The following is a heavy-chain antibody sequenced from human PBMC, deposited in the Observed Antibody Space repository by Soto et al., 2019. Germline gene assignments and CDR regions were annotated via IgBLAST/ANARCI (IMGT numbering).Heavy chain of an antibody. J-gene: IGHJ4*02. CDR1: GYTFTSYG. CDR3: ARESMPYDYSNLRY. CDR2: IDVNT. D-gene: IGHD4-4*01. Sequence: QVQLVQSGAEVKQPGASVKVSCKGSGYTFTSYGISWVRQAPGQGLEWMGWIDVNTNYAQKFQGRVTMTTDTSTSTAYLELRSLRSDDTAVYYCARESMPYDYSNLRYWGQGTQVTVSS. V-gene: IGHV1-18*04.